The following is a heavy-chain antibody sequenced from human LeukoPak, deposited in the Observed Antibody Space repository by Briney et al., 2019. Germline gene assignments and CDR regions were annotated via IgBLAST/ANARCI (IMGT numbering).Heavy chain of an antibody. V-gene: IGHV4-4*07. D-gene: IGHD6-13*01. J-gene: IGHJ3*02. Sequence: PSETLSLTCTVSGGSISSYYWSWIRQPAGKGLEWIGRIYTSGSTNYNPSLKSRVTMSVDTSKNQFSLKLSSVTAADTAVYYCAKGVVAAAGADAFDMWGQGTMVTVSS. CDR1: GGSISSYY. CDR3: AKGVVAAAGADAFDM. CDR2: IYTSGST.